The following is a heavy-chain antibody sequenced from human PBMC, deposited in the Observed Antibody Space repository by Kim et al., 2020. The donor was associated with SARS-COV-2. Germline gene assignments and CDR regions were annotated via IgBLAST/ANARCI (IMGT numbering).Heavy chain of an antibody. Sequence: GGSLRLSCATSGFTFNSYAMSWVRQAPGKGLDWVLGISGDDISTYYADSVKGRFTISRDNSKNTLYLQMNSLRAEDTAVDYCAKDRLTLNYYDSSGYY. CDR1: GFTFNSYA. J-gene: IGHJ6*01. V-gene: IGHV3-23*01. D-gene: IGHD3-22*01. CDR2: ISGDDIST. CDR3: AKDRLTLNYYDSSGYY.